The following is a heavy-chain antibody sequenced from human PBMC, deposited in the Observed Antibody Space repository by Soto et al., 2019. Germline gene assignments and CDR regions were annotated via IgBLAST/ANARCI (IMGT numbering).Heavy chain of an antibody. Sequence: GSVKVSCKASGYTFTGYYMHWVLQAPGEGLEWMGWINPNSGGTNYAQKFQGWVTMTRDTSISTAYMELSRLRSDDTAVYYCARDGGPYCSGGSCYSDDNWFDPWGQGTLVTVSS. D-gene: IGHD2-15*01. CDR1: GYTFTGYY. J-gene: IGHJ5*02. CDR2: INPNSGGT. CDR3: ARDGGPYCSGGSCYSDDNWFDP. V-gene: IGHV1-2*04.